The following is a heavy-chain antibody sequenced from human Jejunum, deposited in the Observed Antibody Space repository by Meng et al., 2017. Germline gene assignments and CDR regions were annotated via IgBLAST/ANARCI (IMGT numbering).Heavy chain of an antibody. CDR2: INPNSGGT. J-gene: IGHJ4*02. CDR3: AREIEAAGHAGLDY. V-gene: IGHV1-2*06. Sequence: VQLGQSGTEVKKPGASVKVSCKASGYTFTNYYIHWVRQAPGQGLDWMGRINPNSGGTNYAQKFQGRVTMTRDTSISTVYMELSSLRSDDTAVYYCAREIEAAGHAGLDYWGQGTLVTVSS. D-gene: IGHD6-13*01. CDR1: GYTFTNYY.